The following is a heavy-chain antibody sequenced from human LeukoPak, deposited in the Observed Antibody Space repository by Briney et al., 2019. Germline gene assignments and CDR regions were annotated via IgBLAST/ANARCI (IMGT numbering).Heavy chain of an antibody. CDR3: ARQVDPFGDHRHFDL. CDR1: GGSISSHY. D-gene: IGHD3-10*01. V-gene: IGHV4-59*04. CDR2: IYYSGST. J-gene: IGHJ2*01. Sequence: SETLSLTCTVSGGSISSHYWSWIRQPPGKGLEWIGYIYYSGSTYYNPSLKSRVTISVDTSKNQFSLKLSSVTAADTAVYYCARQVDPFGDHRHFDLWGRGTLVTVSS.